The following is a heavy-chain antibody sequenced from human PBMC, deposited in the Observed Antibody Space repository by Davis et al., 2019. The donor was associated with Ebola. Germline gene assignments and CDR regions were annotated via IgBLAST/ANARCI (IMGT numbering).Heavy chain of an antibody. CDR1: GGSIISGNW. V-gene: IGHV4-4*02. Sequence: SETLSLTCAVSGGSIISGNWWSWVRQPPGKGLEWIGEIYHGGITKHNPSLRGRVTISVDKSKNQISLSLNSVTAADTAVYYCARDYYDSSGYLWYFDLWGRGTLVTVSS. CDR3: ARDYYDSSGYLWYFDL. J-gene: IGHJ2*01. CDR2: IYHGGIT. D-gene: IGHD3-22*01.